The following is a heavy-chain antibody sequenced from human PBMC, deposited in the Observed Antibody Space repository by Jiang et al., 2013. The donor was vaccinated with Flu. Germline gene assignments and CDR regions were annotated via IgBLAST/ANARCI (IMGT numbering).Heavy chain of an antibody. Sequence: LLKPSETLFLTCTVSGGSISTYTWSWVRQPAGKGLEWIGRIYSSGSTNYNPSLRSRVTMSVDTSENQFSLRLNSVTAADSALYYCARDSNRATSEYYYYGMDVWGQGTTVTVS. CDR2: IYSSGST. V-gene: IGHV4-4*07. D-gene: IGHD2-2*01. CDR3: ARDSNRATSEYYYYGMDV. CDR1: GGSISTYT. J-gene: IGHJ6*02.